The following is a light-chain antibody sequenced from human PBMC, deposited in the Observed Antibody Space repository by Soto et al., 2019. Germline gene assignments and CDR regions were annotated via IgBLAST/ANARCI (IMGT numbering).Light chain of an antibody. CDR2: AS. J-gene: IGKJ3*01. Sequence: EIVLTQSPGTLSLSPGERATLSCRASQSVSDMYLAWYQQRPGQAPRLLVYASNRATGIPDRFSGSGSGTDFTLTISRLEPEDFAVYYCQHYGTSALFGPGTKGEIK. V-gene: IGKV3-20*01. CDR3: QHYGTSAL. CDR1: QSVSDMY.